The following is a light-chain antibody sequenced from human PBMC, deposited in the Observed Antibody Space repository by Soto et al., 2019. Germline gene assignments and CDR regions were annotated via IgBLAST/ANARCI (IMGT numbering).Light chain of an antibody. CDR2: DAS. Sequence: IVMTQSPATLSVSPGERATLSCRASQSVSNNLAWYQQKPGQAPRLLIYDASTRATGIPARFSGSGSGTEFTLTISGLQSEDFAVYYWQQYNNWPPWTFGQGTKVEIK. V-gene: IGKV3-15*01. CDR3: QQYNNWPPWT. CDR1: QSVSNN. J-gene: IGKJ1*01.